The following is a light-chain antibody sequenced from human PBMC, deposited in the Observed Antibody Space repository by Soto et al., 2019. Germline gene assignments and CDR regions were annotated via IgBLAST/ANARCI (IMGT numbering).Light chain of an antibody. J-gene: IGLJ1*01. CDR2: YDN. CDR3: SSYTSSSTPYV. Sequence: QSVLTQPPSASGTPGQRVTISCSGSNSNIGSNTVNWYQQLPGTAPKLLIYYDNLRPSGVPDRISGSKSDNTASLTISWLQAEDEADYYCSSYTSSSTPYVFGTGTKVTVL. CDR1: NSNIGSNT. V-gene: IGLV1-44*01.